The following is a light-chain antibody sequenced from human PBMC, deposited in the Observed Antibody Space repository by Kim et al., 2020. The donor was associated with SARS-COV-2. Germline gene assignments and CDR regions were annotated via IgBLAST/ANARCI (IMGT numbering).Light chain of an antibody. J-gene: IGKJ3*01. CDR1: QSINSW. V-gene: IGKV1-5*03. Sequence: DVQMTQSPFTLSASVGDSVTITCRASQSINSWLAWYQQKPGKAPKLLLHNASILETGVPSRFSGSQSGTEFTLTISSLQPDDFAIYYCQQYNSYSSTFGRGTKVDIK. CDR3: QQYNSYSST. CDR2: NAS.